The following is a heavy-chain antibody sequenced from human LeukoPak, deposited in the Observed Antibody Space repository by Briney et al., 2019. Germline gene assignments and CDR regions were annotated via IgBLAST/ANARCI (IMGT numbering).Heavy chain of an antibody. V-gene: IGHV3-30*04. CDR3: TRVAGPIA. CDR2: ISSDGNNK. D-gene: IGHD2-15*01. J-gene: IGHJ5*02. CDR1: RFIFRNYG. Sequence: PGGSLRLSCVASRFIFRNYGMHWVRQAPGKGLEWVAFISSDGNNKDYAESVKGRFSISRDNSKNTLYLQMNSLSAEDTAVYYCTRVAGPIAWGQGTLVTVSS.